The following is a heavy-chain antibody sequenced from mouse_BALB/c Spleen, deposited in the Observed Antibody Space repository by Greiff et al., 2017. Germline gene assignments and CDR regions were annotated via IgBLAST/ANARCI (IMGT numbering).Heavy chain of an antibody. CDR3: ARYRYDGYYFDY. CDR2: ISYSGST. D-gene: IGHD2-14*01. CDR1: GDSITSGY. J-gene: IGHJ2*01. V-gene: IGHV3-8*02. Sequence: EVQRVESGPSLVKPSQTLSLTCSVTGDSITSGYWNWIRKFPGNKLEYMGYISYSGSTYYNPSLKSRISITRDTSKNQYYLQLNSVTTEDTATYYCARYRYDGYYFDYWGQGTTLTVSS.